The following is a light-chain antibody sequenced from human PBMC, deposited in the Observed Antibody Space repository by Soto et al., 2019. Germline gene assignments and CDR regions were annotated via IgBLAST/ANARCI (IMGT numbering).Light chain of an antibody. V-gene: IGLV2-23*01. CDR1: SSDEGTYYF. CDR3: CSYAGNNIFV. J-gene: IGLJ1*01. Sequence: QPVLTQPASVSGSLGQSITISCTGSSSDEGTYYFVSWYQQHPGKVPKLMIYEGTKRPSGVSDRFSGSKSGNTASMTISGLQAEDEANYYCCSYAGNNIFVFGTGTKVTVL. CDR2: EGT.